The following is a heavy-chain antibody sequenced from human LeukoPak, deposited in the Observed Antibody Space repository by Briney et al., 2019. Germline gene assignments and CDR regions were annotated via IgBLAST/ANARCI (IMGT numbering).Heavy chain of an antibody. CDR1: GGSFSGYY. Sequence: SETLSLTCAVYGGSFSGYYWSWIRQPPGKGLEWIGEINHPGSTNYSPSLKSRVTISADTSKNQFSLKLSSVTAADTAVYYCVRVPPYSKGRDYWGQETLVTVSS. D-gene: IGHD4-11*01. V-gene: IGHV4-34*01. J-gene: IGHJ4*02. CDR3: VRVPPYSKGRDY. CDR2: INHPGST.